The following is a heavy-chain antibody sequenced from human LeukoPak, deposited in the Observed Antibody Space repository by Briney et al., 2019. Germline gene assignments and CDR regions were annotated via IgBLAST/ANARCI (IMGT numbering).Heavy chain of an antibody. CDR3: ARDRIQLWSHDY. Sequence: PGGPLRLSCAASGFTFSGYWMSWVRQAPGKGLEWVANIKPDGSEKYYVDSVKGRFTISRDNAKNSLYLQMNGLRAEDTAVYYCARDRIQLWSHDYWGQGTLVTVSS. D-gene: IGHD5-18*01. J-gene: IGHJ4*02. CDR1: GFTFSGYW. V-gene: IGHV3-7*04. CDR2: IKPDGSEK.